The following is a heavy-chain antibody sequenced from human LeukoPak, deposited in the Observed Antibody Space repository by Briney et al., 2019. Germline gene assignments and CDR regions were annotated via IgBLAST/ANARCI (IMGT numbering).Heavy chain of an antibody. CDR2: INHSGST. D-gene: IGHD3-22*01. Sequence: SETLSLTCAVYGGSFSGYYWSWIRQPPGKGLEWIGEINHSGSTNYNPSLKSRVTISVDTSKNQFSLKVSSVTAADTAVYYCARERTMRYFDFWGRGTLVTVSS. V-gene: IGHV4-34*01. CDR3: ARERTMRYFDF. CDR1: GGSFSGYY. J-gene: IGHJ2*01.